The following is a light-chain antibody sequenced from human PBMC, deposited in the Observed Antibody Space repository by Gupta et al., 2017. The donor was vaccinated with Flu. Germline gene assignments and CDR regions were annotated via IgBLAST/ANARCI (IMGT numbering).Light chain of an antibody. V-gene: IGKV2-30*01. J-gene: IGKJ1*01. Sequence: DAVMTQSQLSLPVTLGQPASISCRSSESLVYSDGDSYVSWFHQRPGQSPRRLIYKASNRDSGVPDRISGSGSGTDFTLTISRLEAEDVGVYYCMHSTRWPWTFGQGTKVEI. CDR3: MHSTRWPWT. CDR2: KAS. CDR1: ESLVYSDGDSY.